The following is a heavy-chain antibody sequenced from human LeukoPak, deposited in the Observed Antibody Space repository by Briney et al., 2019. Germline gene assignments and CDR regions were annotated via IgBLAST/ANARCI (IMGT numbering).Heavy chain of an antibody. CDR1: GASISGYF. CDR3: ARGPPAKPGTGYYYGMDV. V-gene: IGHV4-34*01. J-gene: IGHJ6*02. D-gene: IGHD2-2*01. Sequence: SETLSLTCTVSGASISGYFWSWIRQPPGKGLEWIGEINHSGSTNYNPSLKSRVTISVDMSKNQFSLKLSSVTAADTAVYYCARGPPAKPGTGYYYGMDVWGQGTTVTVSS. CDR2: INHSGST.